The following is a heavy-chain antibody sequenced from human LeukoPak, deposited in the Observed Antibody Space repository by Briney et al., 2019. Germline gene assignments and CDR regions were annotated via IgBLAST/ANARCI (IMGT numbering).Heavy chain of an antibody. V-gene: IGHV1-24*01. CDR3: ATDKVRSIAARRSDAFDI. CDR1: GYTLTELS. CDR2: FDPEDGET. D-gene: IGHD6-6*01. Sequence: GASVKVSCKVSGYTLTELSMHWVRQAPGKGLEWMGGFDPEDGETIYAQKFQGRVTMTEDTSTDTAYMELSSLRSEDTAVYYCATDKVRSIAARRSDAFDIWGQGTMVTVSS. J-gene: IGHJ3*02.